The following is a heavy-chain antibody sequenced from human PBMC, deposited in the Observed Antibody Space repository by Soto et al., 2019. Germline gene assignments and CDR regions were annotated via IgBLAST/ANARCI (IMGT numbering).Heavy chain of an antibody. CDR1: GFTFSSYA. CDR2: ISGSGVST. J-gene: IGHJ4*02. V-gene: IGHV3-23*01. D-gene: IGHD6-19*01. CDR3: AKEVGYSSGYDYFDY. Sequence: EVQLLGSGGGLVQPGGSLRLSCAASGFTFSSYAMSWVRQAPGKGLEWVSGISGSGVSTHYADSVKGRFTISRDNYKNTLYVQMNSLRAEDTAVYYCAKEVGYSSGYDYFDYWGQGTLVTVSS.